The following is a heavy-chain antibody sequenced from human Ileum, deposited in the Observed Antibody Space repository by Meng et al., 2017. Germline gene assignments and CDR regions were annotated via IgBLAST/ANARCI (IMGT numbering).Heavy chain of an antibody. J-gene: IGHJ4*02. V-gene: IGHV4-31*03. CDR1: GGSISSGGYY. D-gene: IGHD1-1*01. Sequence: QVQLQESGPVLVKASQTLSLTCTVSGGSISSGGYYWSWIRQHPGKGLEWIGYIFESGSTYYNPSLKSRIAISGDTSKNQFSLNLSSVTAADTAVYYCARGGTAYFDYWGQGTLVTVSS. CDR2: IFESGST. CDR3: ARGGTAYFDY.